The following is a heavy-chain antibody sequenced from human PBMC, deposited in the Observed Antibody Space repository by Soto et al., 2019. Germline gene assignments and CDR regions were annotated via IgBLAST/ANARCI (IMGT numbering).Heavy chain of an antibody. J-gene: IGHJ5*02. CDR1: GGSISNGGYH. V-gene: IGHV4-31*03. Sequence: QVQLQESGPGLVKPSETLTLTCTVSGGSISNGGYHWTWIRLSPGKGLEWIGYVSHTGHADHNPSLKGRLSITVDTSMNQFSLNLNSLTAADTALYYCTRERGLGASTVRGARWFDPWGQGIMVTVSS. D-gene: IGHD3-10*01. CDR2: VSHTGHA. CDR3: TRERGLGASTVRGARWFDP.